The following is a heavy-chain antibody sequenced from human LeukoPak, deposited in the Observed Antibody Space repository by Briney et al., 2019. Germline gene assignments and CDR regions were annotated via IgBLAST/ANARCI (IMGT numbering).Heavy chain of an antibody. CDR3: AKARYSSGWYQSYFDY. Sequence: PGGSLRLSCAASGFTFSSYAMSWVRQAPGKGLEWVSAISGSGGSTYYADSVKGRFTISRDNSKNTLYLQMNSLRAEDTAVYYCAKARYSSGWYQSYFDYWGQGTLVTVSS. V-gene: IGHV3-23*01. CDR1: GFTFSSYA. CDR2: ISGSGGST. D-gene: IGHD6-19*01. J-gene: IGHJ4*02.